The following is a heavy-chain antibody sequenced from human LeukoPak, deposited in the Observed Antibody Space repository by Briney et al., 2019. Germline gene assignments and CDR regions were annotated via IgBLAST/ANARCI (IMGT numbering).Heavy chain of an antibody. CDR2: IYHSGST. CDR3: GRGYYGSGSYYNAANFDY. V-gene: IGHV4-38-2*02. Sequence: PSETLSLTCTVSGYSISSGYYWGWIRQPPGKGLEWIGSIYHSGSTYYNPSLKSRVTISVDTSKNQFSLKLSSVTAADTAVYYCGRGYYGSGSYYNAANFDYWGQGTLVTVSS. D-gene: IGHD3-10*01. CDR1: GYSISSGYY. J-gene: IGHJ4*02.